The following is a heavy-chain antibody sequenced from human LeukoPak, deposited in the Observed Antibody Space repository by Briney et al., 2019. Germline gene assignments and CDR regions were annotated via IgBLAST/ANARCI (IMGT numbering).Heavy chain of an antibody. CDR3: ARVGIISEPTATFYFDY. D-gene: IGHD1-1*01. CDR1: GGSLSSGSSY. Sequence: SETLSLTCTVSGGSLSSGSSYWSWIRQHPGKGLEWIGYIFYTGSTYYNPSLNSRINISVVTSKNQFSLQLSSVTAADTAVYYCARVGIISEPTATFYFDYWGQGTLVTVSS. CDR2: IFYTGST. J-gene: IGHJ4*02. V-gene: IGHV4-31*03.